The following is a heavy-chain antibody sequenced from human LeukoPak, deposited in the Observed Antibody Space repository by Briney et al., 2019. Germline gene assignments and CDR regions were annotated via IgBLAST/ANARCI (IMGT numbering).Heavy chain of an antibody. Sequence: PSETLSLTCTVSGGSISSGGYYWSWIRQPPGKGLEWIGYILYSGSTNYNPSLKSRVTISVDTSNNQFSLKLSSVTAADTAVYYCARDLASLNGALDVWGKGTTVTVSS. CDR3: ARDLASLNGALDV. CDR2: ILYSGST. D-gene: IGHD7-27*01. J-gene: IGHJ6*04. CDR1: GGSISSGGYY. V-gene: IGHV4-61*08.